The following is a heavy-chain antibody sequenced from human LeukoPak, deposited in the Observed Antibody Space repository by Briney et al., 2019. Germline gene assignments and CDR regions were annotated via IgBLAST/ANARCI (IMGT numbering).Heavy chain of an antibody. D-gene: IGHD2-21*02. V-gene: IGHV5-51*01. CDR3: ARLPYCGGDCYPNWFDT. CDR2: IYPGDSDT. J-gene: IGHJ5*02. Sequence: GESLKISCKGSAYSFTTYWVAWVRQMPGKGLEWMGIIYPGDSDTRYSPSFQGQVAISVDKSIRTAYLQWSSLKASDIAMYYCARLPYCGGDCYPNWFDTWGQGTLVTVSS. CDR1: AYSFTTYW.